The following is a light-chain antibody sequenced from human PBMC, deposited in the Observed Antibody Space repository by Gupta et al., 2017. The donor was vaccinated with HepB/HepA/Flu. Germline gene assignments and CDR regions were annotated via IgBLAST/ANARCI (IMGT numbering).Light chain of an antibody. V-gene: IGKV3-11*01. Sequence: EIVLTQSPATLSLSPGERATLSCRASQSVSSYLAWYQQKPGQAPRLLIYDAANRATGIPTRVSGSGSGTDFTLTISSLEPEDFAVYDCQQRSNWTPTWTFGQGTKVEIK. CDR2: DAA. CDR3: QQRSNWTPTWT. J-gene: IGKJ1*01. CDR1: QSVSSY.